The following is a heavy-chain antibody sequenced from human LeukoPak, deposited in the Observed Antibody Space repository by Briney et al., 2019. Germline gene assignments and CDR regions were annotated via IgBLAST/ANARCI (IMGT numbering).Heavy chain of an antibody. Sequence: GASVKVSCKASGYTFTSYAMHWVRQAPGQRLEWMRWINAGNGNTKYSQKFQGRVTITRDTSASTAYMELSSLRSEDTAVYYCARDRYSGYSSTYFDYWGQGPLVTVSS. CDR1: GYTFTSYA. D-gene: IGHD6-13*01. V-gene: IGHV1-3*01. CDR2: INAGNGNT. CDR3: ARDRYSGYSSTYFDY. J-gene: IGHJ4*02.